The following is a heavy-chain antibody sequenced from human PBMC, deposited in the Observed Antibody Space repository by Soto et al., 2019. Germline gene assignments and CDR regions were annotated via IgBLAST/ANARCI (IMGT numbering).Heavy chain of an antibody. CDR3: ATDAVVRGVLDY. Sequence: RPPVKLSCKVAGYTLTGLSMHWVRQAPGKGLEWMGGFDPEDGETIYAQKFQGRVTMTEDTSTDTAYMELSSLRSEDTAVYYCATDAVVRGVLDYWGQGTLVTVSS. D-gene: IGHD3-10*01. V-gene: IGHV1-24*01. CDR1: GYTLTGLS. CDR2: FDPEDGET. J-gene: IGHJ4*02.